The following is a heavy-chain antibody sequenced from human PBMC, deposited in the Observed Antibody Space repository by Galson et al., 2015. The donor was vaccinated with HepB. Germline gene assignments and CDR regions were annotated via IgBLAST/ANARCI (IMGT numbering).Heavy chain of an antibody. Sequence: QSGAEVKKPGESLRISCKGSGYSFTSYWISWVRQMPGKGLEWMGRIDPSDSYTNYSPSFQGHVTISADKSISTAYLQWSSLKASDTAMYYCARDALMITFGGVIVPDFDYWGQGTLVTVSS. J-gene: IGHJ4*02. V-gene: IGHV5-10-1*01. D-gene: IGHD3-16*02. CDR1: GYSFTSYW. CDR3: ARDALMITFGGVIVPDFDY. CDR2: IDPSDSYT.